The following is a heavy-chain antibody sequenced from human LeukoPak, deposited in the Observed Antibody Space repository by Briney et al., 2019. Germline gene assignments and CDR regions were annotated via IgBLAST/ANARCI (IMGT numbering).Heavy chain of an antibody. D-gene: IGHD3-10*01. CDR1: GYTFTSYG. CDR3: ARDQTAMVRGVISSIDY. Sequence: ASVKVSCKASGYTFTSYGISWVRQAPGQGLEWMGWISAYNGNTNYAQKLQGRVTMTTDTSTSTAYMELRSLRSDDTAVYYCARDQTAMVRGVISSIDYWGQGTLVTVSS. V-gene: IGHV1-18*01. J-gene: IGHJ4*02. CDR2: ISAYNGNT.